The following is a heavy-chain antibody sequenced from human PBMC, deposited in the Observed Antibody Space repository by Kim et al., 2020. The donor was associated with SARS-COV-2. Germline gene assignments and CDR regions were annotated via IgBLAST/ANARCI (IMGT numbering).Heavy chain of an antibody. CDR3: AKARPASGWPTFDS. Sequence: YADSVKGRFSISRDISKNYVYLQMNSLSAEKAALYYCAKARPASGWPTFDSWGQETLVTVSS. V-gene: IGHV3-23*05. J-gene: IGHJ4*02. D-gene: IGHD6-19*01.